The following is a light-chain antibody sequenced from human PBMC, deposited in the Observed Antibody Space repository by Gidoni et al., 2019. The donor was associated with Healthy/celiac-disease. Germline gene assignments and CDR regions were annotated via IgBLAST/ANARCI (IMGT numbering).Light chain of an antibody. Sequence: QLTQSPSALSATVGDRLTITCRSSHSISSYLNWYQQKPGKDPKLLIYAASSLQSAVPSRFSGSGSGTDFTITISSLQHEDFATYYCQQSYSTPYTFGQGTKLEIK. CDR1: HSISSY. CDR3: QQSYSTPYT. CDR2: AAS. J-gene: IGKJ2*01. V-gene: IGKV1-39*01.